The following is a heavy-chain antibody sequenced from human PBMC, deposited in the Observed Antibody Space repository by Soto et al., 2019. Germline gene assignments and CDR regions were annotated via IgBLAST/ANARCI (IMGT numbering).Heavy chain of an antibody. CDR2: MNAKSGDT. CDR1: GYTFSDFD. Sequence: ASVKVSCKASGYTFSDFDINWLRQASGQGPEWMGWMNAKSGDTFFAQRFQGKFNMTWDTSLSTAYMEVGSLTSDDTAIYYCARCNSFNYAGCDVWGQGTTVRVCS. D-gene: IGHD2-15*01. CDR3: ARCNSFNYAGCDV. J-gene: IGHJ6*01. V-gene: IGHV1-8*01.